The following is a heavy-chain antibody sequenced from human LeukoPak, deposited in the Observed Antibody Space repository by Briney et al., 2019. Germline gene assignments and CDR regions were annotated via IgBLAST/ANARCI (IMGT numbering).Heavy chain of an antibody. CDR1: GGSFSGYY. J-gene: IGHJ6*02. CDR3: ARSSGNYGYYGMDV. Sequence: SETLSLTCAVYGGSFSGYYWSWIRQPPGKGLEWLGEINHSGSTNYNPSLKSRVTISEDMSKNQFSLKLSSVTAADTAVYYCARSSGNYGYYGMDVWGQGTTVTVSS. D-gene: IGHD1-26*01. CDR2: INHSGST. V-gene: IGHV4-34*01.